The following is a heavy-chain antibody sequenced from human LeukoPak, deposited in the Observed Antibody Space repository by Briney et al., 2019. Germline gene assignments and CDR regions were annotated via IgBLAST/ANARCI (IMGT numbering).Heavy chain of an antibody. Sequence: GGSLRLSCAASGXTFSSYEMNWVRQAPGKGQEWVSYISSSGSTIYYADSVKGRFTISRDNAKNSLYLQMNSLRAEDTAVYYCVRSLLGLTDSWGQGTLVTVSS. D-gene: IGHD1-26*01. CDR3: VRSLLGLTDS. V-gene: IGHV3-48*03. CDR2: ISSSGSTI. CDR1: GXTFSSYE. J-gene: IGHJ4*02.